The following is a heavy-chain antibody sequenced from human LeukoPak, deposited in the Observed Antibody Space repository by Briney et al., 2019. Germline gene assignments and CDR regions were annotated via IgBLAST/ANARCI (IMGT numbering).Heavy chain of an antibody. Sequence: GESLKISCKGSGYSFTTYWIGWVRQMPGKGLEWMGIIYPGDSDTTYSPSFQGQVTISADKSISTAYLQWSSLKASDTAIYYCARQWGDCSSTSCYSAYWGQGTLVTVSS. CDR2: IYPGDSDT. D-gene: IGHD2-2*01. J-gene: IGHJ4*02. CDR3: ARQWGDCSSTSCYSAY. V-gene: IGHV5-51*01. CDR1: GYSFTTYW.